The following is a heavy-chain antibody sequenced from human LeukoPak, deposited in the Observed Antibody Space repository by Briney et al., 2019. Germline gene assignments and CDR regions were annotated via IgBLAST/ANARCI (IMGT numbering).Heavy chain of an antibody. CDR3: TRGFAAD. D-gene: IGHD3-3*01. V-gene: IGHV3-49*04. J-gene: IGHJ4*02. CDR2: VRTKADGGTT. CDR1: GFSFRDFV. Sequence: PGGSLRLSCTASGFSFRDFVVSWVRQAPGKGLEWVGVVRTKADGGTTEYAASVTGRFTISRDDSKFIAHLQMDTLQIEDTAVYYCTRGFAADWGQGALVTVSS.